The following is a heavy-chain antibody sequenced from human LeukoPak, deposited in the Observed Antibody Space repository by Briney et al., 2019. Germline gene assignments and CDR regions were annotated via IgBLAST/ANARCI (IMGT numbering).Heavy chain of an antibody. Sequence: PGGSLRLSCAASGFTFRSYGMHWVRQAPGKGLEWVAFIRYDGSNKYYADSVKGRFTISRDNSKNTLYLQMNSLRAEDTAVYYCARGSPTSHYYWGQGTLVTVSS. J-gene: IGHJ4*02. CDR2: IRYDGSNK. CDR1: GFTFRSYG. V-gene: IGHV3-30*02. D-gene: IGHD2-2*01. CDR3: ARGSPTSHYY.